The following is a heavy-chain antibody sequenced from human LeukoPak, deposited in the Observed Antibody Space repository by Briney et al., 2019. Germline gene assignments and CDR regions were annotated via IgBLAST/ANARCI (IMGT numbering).Heavy chain of an antibody. Sequence: GASVKVSCKASGYTFTGYHMRWVRQAPGQGLEWMGRINPNSGDTNNAQKFQGRVTMTRDTSISTAYMDLSRLTSDDTAVYYCARDYCSSTSCLFDYWGQGTLVTVSS. D-gene: IGHD2-2*01. CDR1: GYTFTGYH. CDR2: INPNSGDT. CDR3: ARDYCSSTSCLFDY. J-gene: IGHJ4*02. V-gene: IGHV1-2*06.